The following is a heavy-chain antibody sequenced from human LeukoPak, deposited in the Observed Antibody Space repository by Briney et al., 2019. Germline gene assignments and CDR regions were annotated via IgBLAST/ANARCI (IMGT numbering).Heavy chain of an antibody. CDR3: AKGVTSSYYYYYGMDV. CDR2: ISGSGGST. J-gene: IGHJ6*02. V-gene: IGHV3-23*01. D-gene: IGHD2-2*01. Sequence: PGGSLRLSCAASGFTFSSYSMNWVRQAPGKGLEWVSAISGSGGSTYYADSVKGRFTISRDNSKNTLYLQMNSLRAEDTAVYYCAKGVTSSYYYYYGMDVWGQGTTVTVSS. CDR1: GFTFSSYS.